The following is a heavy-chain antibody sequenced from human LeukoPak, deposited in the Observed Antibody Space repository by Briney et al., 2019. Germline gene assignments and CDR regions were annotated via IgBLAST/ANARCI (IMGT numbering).Heavy chain of an antibody. D-gene: IGHD6-19*01. CDR1: GFAFSTFA. J-gene: IGHJ6*03. Sequence: GGSLRLSCAASGFAFSTFAMGWVRQSPGKGLEWLSTINGGGNTTFYADSVKDRFTISRDNSKNTLYLHMDSLRPDDTAIYYCTKELHVAVAVADYYYFYMDVWGRGTAVTVSS. CDR3: TKELHVAVAVADYYYFYMDV. V-gene: IGHV3-23*01. CDR2: INGGGNTT.